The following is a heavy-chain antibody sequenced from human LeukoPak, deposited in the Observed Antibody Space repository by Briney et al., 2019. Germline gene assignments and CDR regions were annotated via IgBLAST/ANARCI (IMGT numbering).Heavy chain of an antibody. CDR2: ISGSGGST. D-gene: IGHD3-10*01. CDR1: GFTFSSYA. J-gene: IGHJ4*02. CDR3: ANQDVLQWFGELLSSGY. Sequence: GGSLRLSCAASGFTFSSYAMSWVRQAPGKGLEWVSAISGSGGSTYYADSVEGRFTISRDNSKNTLYLQMNSLRAEDTAVYYCANQDVLQWFGELLSSGYWGQGTLVTVSS. V-gene: IGHV3-23*01.